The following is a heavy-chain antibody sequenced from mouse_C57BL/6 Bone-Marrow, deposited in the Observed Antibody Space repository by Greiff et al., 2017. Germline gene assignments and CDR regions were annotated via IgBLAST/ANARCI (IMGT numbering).Heavy chain of an antibody. CDR3: ARKGYYGPGVDFDY. CDR1: GYTFTSYW. CDR2: IHPNSGST. V-gene: IGHV1-64*01. Sequence: QVQLQQPGAELVKPGASVKLSCKASGYTFTSYWMPWVKQRPGQGLEWIGMIHPNSGSTNYNEKFKSKATLTVDKSASTAYMQLSSLTSEDSAVYYCARKGYYGPGVDFDYWGQGTTLTVSS. D-gene: IGHD1-2*01. J-gene: IGHJ2*01.